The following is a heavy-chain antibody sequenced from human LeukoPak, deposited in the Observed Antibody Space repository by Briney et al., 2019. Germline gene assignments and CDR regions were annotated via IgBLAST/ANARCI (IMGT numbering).Heavy chain of an antibody. CDR1: GFTFDDYG. V-gene: IGHV3-20*04. CDR2: INWNGGST. CDR3: ARAYYYDSSGYYYKDFDY. J-gene: IGHJ4*02. D-gene: IGHD3-22*01. Sequence: GGSLRLSCAASGFTFDDYGMSWVRQAPGKGLEWVSGINWNGGSTGYADSVKGRFTISRDNAKNSLYLQMNSLRAEDTALYYCARAYYYDSSGYYYKDFDYWGQGTLVTVSS.